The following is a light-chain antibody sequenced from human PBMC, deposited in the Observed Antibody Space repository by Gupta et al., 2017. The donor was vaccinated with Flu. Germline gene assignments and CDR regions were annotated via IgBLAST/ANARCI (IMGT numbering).Light chain of an antibody. CDR3: QQYDSWPPLT. V-gene: IGKV3-15*01. CDR2: GAS. CDR1: QSVGGN. Sequence: ATLSVSPGERVTLSCRASQSVGGNLAWYHQKRGQAPRLLIYGASTRATGVPDRFSGGGSGTEFTLTISGRQSEDVAVYYCQQYDSWPPLTFGGGTKVEIK. J-gene: IGKJ4*01.